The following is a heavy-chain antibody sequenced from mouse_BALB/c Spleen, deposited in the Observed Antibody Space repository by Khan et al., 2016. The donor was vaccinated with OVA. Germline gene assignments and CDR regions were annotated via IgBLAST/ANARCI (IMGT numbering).Heavy chain of an antibody. CDR2: IYPGSDNA. CDR3: ARGDGSYDYLDY. Sequence: QVQLKESGPELVKPGASVKMSCKASGYTFTYYVITWVKQRTGQGLEWIGEIYPGSDNAYYNERFKGKAILTADKSSNTTHMQLSSLTSEDSAVYFCARGDGSYDYLDYWGQGTTLTVSS. CDR1: GYTFTYYV. J-gene: IGHJ2*01. V-gene: IGHV1-77*01. D-gene: IGHD2-3*01.